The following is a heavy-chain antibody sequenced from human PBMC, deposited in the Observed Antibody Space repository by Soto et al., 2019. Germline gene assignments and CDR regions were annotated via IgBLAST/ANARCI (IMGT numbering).Heavy chain of an antibody. CDR3: ARVWGGAFDI. CDR1: SSSLSSSTYY. CDR2: IYYSGNT. V-gene: IGHV4-39*07. J-gene: IGHJ3*02. Sequence: SETLSLTCSVSSSSLSSSTYYWSWIRQPPGRGPEWIGSIYYSGNTYYKPSLKSRVTISVDTSKNQFSLKLSSVTAADTAVYYCARVWGGAFDIWGQGTMVTVSS. D-gene: IGHD3-10*01.